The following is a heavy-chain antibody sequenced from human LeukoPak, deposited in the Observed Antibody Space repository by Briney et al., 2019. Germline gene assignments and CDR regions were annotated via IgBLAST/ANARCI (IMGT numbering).Heavy chain of an antibody. Sequence: SETLSLTCTVSGGSISSSSYYWGWIRQPPGKGLEWIGSIYYSGSTYYNPSLKSRVTISVDTSKNQFSLKLSSVTAADTAVYYCASWTGGGSYLFDYWGQGTLVTVSS. CDR1: GGSISSSSYY. CDR3: ASWTGGGSYLFDY. CDR2: IYYSGST. V-gene: IGHV4-39*07. J-gene: IGHJ4*02. D-gene: IGHD3-10*01.